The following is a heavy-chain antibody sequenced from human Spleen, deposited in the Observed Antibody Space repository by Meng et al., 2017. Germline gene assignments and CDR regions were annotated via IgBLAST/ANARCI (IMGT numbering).Heavy chain of an antibody. Sequence: QVQLPQWGAGLLKPSETLSLTCVVSGGSFSDYYWSWIRQHPGKGLEWIGEINHSGSTNYNPSLESRATISVDTSQNNLSLKLSSVTAADSAVYYCARGPTTMAHDFDYWGQGTLVTVSS. CDR2: INHSGST. V-gene: IGHV4-34*01. D-gene: IGHD4-11*01. CDR3: ARGPTTMAHDFDY. J-gene: IGHJ4*02. CDR1: GGSFSDYY.